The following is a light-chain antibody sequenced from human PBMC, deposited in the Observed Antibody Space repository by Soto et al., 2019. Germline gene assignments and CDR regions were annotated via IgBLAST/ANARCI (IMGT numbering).Light chain of an antibody. CDR3: SSYAGNDNCV. CDR2: DIS. CDR1: SSDLGGSNH. V-gene: IGLV2-8*01. Sequence: QSVLTQPPSASGSPGRSVTISCTGTSSDLGGSNHVSWYQQHPGKAPKLIIYDISERPSGVRYRFSGSKSGNTASLTVSGLQAEDEADYYYSSYAGNDNCVFGTGTKVTVL. J-gene: IGLJ1*01.